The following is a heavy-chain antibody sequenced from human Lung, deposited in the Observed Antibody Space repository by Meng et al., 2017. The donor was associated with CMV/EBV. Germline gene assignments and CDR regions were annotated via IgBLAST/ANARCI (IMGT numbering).Heavy chain of an antibody. J-gene: IGHJ5*02. Sequence: YTFTKFGISWVRQAPGQGPEWMGWISTFDGNTNYAQKVQGRVTLTIDTSTSTVYMELRSLRSDDTAIYYCARDGGESTSWYYWFDPWGQGTLVTVSS. D-gene: IGHD6-13*01. CDR2: ISTFDGNT. CDR3: ARDGGESTSWYYWFDP. V-gene: IGHV1-18*01. CDR1: YTFTKFG.